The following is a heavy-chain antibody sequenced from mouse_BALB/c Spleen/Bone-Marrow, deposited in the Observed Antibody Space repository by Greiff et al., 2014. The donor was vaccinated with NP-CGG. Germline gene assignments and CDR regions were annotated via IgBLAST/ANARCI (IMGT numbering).Heavy chain of an antibody. V-gene: IGHV1S56*01. CDR3: ARDYYGSDAFAY. J-gene: IGHJ3*01. D-gene: IGHD1-1*01. Sequence: QVQLQQSGPELAKPGASVRISCKASGYTFTSYYIHWVKQRPGQGLEWIGWIYPGNVNTKYNEKFKGKATLTADKSSSTAYMQLSSLTSEDSAVYFCARDYYGSDAFAYWGQGTLVTVSA. CDR2: IYPGNVNT. CDR1: GYTFTSYY.